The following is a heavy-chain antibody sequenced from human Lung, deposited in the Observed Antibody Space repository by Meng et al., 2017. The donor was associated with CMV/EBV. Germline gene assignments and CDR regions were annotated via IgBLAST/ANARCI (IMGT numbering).Heavy chain of an antibody. Sequence: ASCYKFDIYGITWVRQAPGQGLEWVGWVGAENGETNYGQKFQGRVTVTADTFTKTAYMEMRSLRSDDSAIYYCARAGAAVTTNFDFWGQGTLVTVSS. D-gene: IGHD4-17*01. V-gene: IGHV1-18*01. CDR2: VGAENGET. CDR1: CYKFDIYG. CDR3: ARAGAAVTTNFDF. J-gene: IGHJ4*02.